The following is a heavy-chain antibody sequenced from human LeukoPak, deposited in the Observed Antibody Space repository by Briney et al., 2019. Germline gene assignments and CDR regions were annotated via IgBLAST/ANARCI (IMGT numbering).Heavy chain of an antibody. V-gene: IGHV3-30*03. D-gene: IGHD3-22*01. CDR1: GFTFSSYS. J-gene: IGHJ6*02. CDR3: AREAHYYDSSGFYGMDV. Sequence: PGGSLRLSCAASGFTFSSYSMNWVRQAPGKGLEWVAVISYDGSNKYYADSVKGRFTISRDNSKNTLYLQMNSLRAEDTAVYYCAREAHYYDSSGFYGMDVWGQGTTVTVSS. CDR2: ISYDGSNK.